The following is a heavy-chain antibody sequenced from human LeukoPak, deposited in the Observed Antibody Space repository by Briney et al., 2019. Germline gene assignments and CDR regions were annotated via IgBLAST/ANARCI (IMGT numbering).Heavy chain of an antibody. D-gene: IGHD6-19*01. V-gene: IGHV4-59*12. CDR2: IYYSGST. CDR3: ARVGYSSGWYLGDYYYYMDV. CDR1: GGSISSYY. J-gene: IGHJ6*03. Sequence: SETLSLTCTVSGGSISSYYWSWIRQPPGKGLEWIGYIYYSGSTNYNPSLKSRVTISVDTSKNQFSLKLSSVTAADTAVYYCARVGYSSGWYLGDYYYYMDVWGKGTTVTVSS.